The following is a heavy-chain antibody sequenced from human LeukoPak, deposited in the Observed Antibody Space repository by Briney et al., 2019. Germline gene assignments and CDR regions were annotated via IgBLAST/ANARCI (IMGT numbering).Heavy chain of an antibody. CDR1: GGSISDYY. D-gene: IGHD1-26*01. CDR2: IYYSGST. CDR3: ARDLTPIVGATYFDY. Sequence: SETLSLTCTVSGGSISDYYWSWIRQPPGKGLEWIGYIYYSGSTNYNPSLKSRVTISVDTSKNQFSLKLSSVTAADTTVYYCARDLTPIVGATYFDYWGQGTLVTVSS. V-gene: IGHV4-59*01. J-gene: IGHJ4*02.